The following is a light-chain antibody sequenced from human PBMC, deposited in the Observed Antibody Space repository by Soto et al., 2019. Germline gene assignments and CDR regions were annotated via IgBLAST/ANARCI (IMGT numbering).Light chain of an antibody. J-gene: IGKJ1*01. CDR3: QQYGSSGT. Sequence: EILMTQSPGTLSVSPGARAPLSCRASQSVSSYLAWYQQKPGQAPRLLIYDASNRATGIPARFSGSGSGTDFTLTISSLEPEDFAVYYCQQYGSSGTFGQGTKVDIK. CDR1: QSVSSY. CDR2: DAS. V-gene: IGKV3-11*01.